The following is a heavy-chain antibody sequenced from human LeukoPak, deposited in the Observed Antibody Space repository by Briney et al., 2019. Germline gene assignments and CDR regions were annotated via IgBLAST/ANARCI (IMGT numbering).Heavy chain of an antibody. CDR1: GFTVSKNY. Sequence: PGGSLRLCCAASGFTVSKNYMNWVRQAPGKGLEWVSLIYSGGDTHYADSVKGRFTIPRDSSKNTLFLQMNSLRAEDTAVYYCARDPQAVAANTYAWGQGTLVTVSS. V-gene: IGHV3-66*01. CDR3: ARDPQAVAANTYA. D-gene: IGHD6-6*01. J-gene: IGHJ5*02. CDR2: IYSGGDT.